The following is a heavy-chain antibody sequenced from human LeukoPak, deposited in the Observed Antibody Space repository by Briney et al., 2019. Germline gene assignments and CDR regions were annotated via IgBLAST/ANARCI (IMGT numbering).Heavy chain of an antibody. CDR2: ISAYNVNT. CDR3: ARDGYYYGSGSYYRDFDY. D-gene: IGHD3-10*01. Sequence: ASVKVSCKASGYTFTSSGICWVRQAPGQGLEWMGWISAYNVNTHYAQKLQGRVTMTTDTSTSPAYMELRSLRSDDTAVYYCARDGYYYGSGSYYRDFDYWGQGTLVTVSS. CDR1: GYTFTSSG. V-gene: IGHV1-18*01. J-gene: IGHJ4*02.